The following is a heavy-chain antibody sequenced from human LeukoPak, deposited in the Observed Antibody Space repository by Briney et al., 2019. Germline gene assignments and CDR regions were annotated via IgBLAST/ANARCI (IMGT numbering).Heavy chain of an antibody. V-gene: IGHV3-66*01. CDR3: AGDADVDLDWIALEY. Sequence: PGGSLRLSCAASGFTVSSAYMSWVRQAPGKGLEWVSVIYSGGSRNYADSVRGRFTIPRDMSKNTLSLEMSSLRAEDTAVYYCAGDADVDLDWIALEYWGQGTLVTVSS. CDR2: IYSGGSR. D-gene: IGHD1-1*01. J-gene: IGHJ4*02. CDR1: GFTVSSAY.